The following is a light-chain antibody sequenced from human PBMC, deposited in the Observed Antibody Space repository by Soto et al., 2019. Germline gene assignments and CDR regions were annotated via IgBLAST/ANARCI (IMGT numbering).Light chain of an antibody. CDR3: CSFAGTNTVI. CDR1: SSDVGSYNY. Sequence: QSALTQPASVSGSPGQSITISCTGTSSDVGSYNYVSWYQQHPGKAPELMVYEVTKRPSGVPNRFSGSKSGNTASLIISGLQPQDEAHYYCCSFAGTNTVIFGGGTQLTVL. CDR2: EVT. V-gene: IGLV2-23*02. J-gene: IGLJ2*01.